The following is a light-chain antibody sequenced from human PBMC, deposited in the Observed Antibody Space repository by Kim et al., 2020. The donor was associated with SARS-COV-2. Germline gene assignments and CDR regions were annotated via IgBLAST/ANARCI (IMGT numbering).Light chain of an antibody. J-gene: IGKJ2*01. V-gene: IGKV1-6*01. Sequence: SASVGDRVTITCRASQGIRNDLGWYQQKPGKAPKLLIYTASSLQSGVPSRFSGSGSGTDFTLTISSLQPEDFATYYCLQDYNYPYTFGQGTKLEI. CDR1: QGIRND. CDR2: TAS. CDR3: LQDYNYPYT.